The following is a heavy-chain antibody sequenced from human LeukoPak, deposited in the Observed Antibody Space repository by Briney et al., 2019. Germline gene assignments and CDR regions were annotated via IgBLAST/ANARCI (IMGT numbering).Heavy chain of an antibody. J-gene: IGHJ4*02. CDR3: ARTLIEYSVSSCYFDY. CDR1: GGSFSGYY. Sequence: SETLSLTCAVYGGSFSGYYWSWIRQPPGKGLEWIGEINHSGSTNYNPSLNSRVTISVDTSKNPFPLKLSSVTAADTAVYYCARTLIEYSVSSCYFDYWGQGTLVTVSS. CDR2: INHSGST. V-gene: IGHV4-34*01. D-gene: IGHD6-6*01.